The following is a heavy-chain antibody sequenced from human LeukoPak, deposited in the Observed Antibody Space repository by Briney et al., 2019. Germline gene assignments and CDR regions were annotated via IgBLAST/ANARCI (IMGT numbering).Heavy chain of an antibody. D-gene: IGHD6-13*01. J-gene: IGHJ5*02. Sequence: GGSLRLSCAASGFTLNSYNLSWVRQAPGKGLEWVSSISSTSSYIHYADSVKGRFTISRDNPDNVVYLQMNSLRAEDTAVYYCARVAVAGPTGWFDPWGQGTLVTVSS. V-gene: IGHV3-21*01. CDR2: ISSTSSYI. CDR1: GFTLNSYN. CDR3: ARVAVAGPTGWFDP.